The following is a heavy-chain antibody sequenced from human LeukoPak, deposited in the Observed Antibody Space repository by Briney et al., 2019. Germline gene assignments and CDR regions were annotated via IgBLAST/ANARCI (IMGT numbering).Heavy chain of an antibody. CDR1: GFTFSSYE. CDR2: ISSSGSTI. V-gene: IGHV3-48*03. Sequence: GGSLRLSCAASGFTFSSYEMNWVRQAPGKGLEWVSYISSSGSTIYYADSVKGRFTISRDNAKNSLYLQMNSLRAEDTAVYYCARPGKKAAPLWGQGTLVTVSS. CDR3: ARPGKKAAPL. J-gene: IGHJ4*02.